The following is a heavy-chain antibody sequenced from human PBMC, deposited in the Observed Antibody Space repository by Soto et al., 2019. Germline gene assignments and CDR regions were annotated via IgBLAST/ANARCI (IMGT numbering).Heavy chain of an antibody. D-gene: IGHD3-22*01. Sequence: GSLRLSCAASGFTFSTYAMSWVRQAPGKGLEWVSAISGSPSSTYYADSVKGRFTISRDNSKKTLFLQMNSLRAEDTAIYYCAKDGYASSGDLYYFDYWGQGIPVTVSS. CDR1: GFTFSTYA. CDR3: AKDGYASSGDLYYFDY. V-gene: IGHV3-23*01. CDR2: ISGSPSST. J-gene: IGHJ4*02.